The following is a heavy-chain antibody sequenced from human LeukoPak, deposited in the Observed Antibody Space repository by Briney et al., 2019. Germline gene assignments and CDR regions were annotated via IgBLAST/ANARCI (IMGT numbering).Heavy chain of an antibody. CDR1: GYTFTSYG. CDR3: ARVGSGSYVDAFDI. CDR2: ISAYNGNT. D-gene: IGHD3-10*01. Sequence: ASVKVSCKASGYTFTSYGISWVRQAPGQGLEWMGWISAYNGNTNYAQKLQGRDTMTTDTSSSTAYMELRSLGSDDTAVYYCARVGSGSYVDAFDIWGQGTMVTVSS. J-gene: IGHJ3*02. V-gene: IGHV1-18*04.